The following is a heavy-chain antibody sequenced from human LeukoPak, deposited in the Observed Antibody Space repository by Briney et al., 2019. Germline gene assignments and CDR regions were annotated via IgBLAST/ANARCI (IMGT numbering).Heavy chain of an antibody. J-gene: IGHJ4*02. CDR2: ISSNGGST. V-gene: IGHV3-64*01. CDR1: GFTFSSYA. D-gene: IGHD6-13*01. Sequence: GGSLRLSCAASGFTFSSYAMHWVRQAPGKGLEDVSAISSNGGSTYYANSVKGRFTISRDNSKNTLYLQMGSLRAEDMAVYYCARDQGSTRAFDYWGQGTLVTVSS. CDR3: ARDQGSTRAFDY.